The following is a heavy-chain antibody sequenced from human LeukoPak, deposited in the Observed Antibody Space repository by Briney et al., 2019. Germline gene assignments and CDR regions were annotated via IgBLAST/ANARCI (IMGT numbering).Heavy chain of an antibody. V-gene: IGHV3-30*04. CDR3: ARGMGVLVPAATWFDP. Sequence: GGSLRLSCAASGFTFSSYAMHWVRQAPGKGLEWVAVISYDGSNKYYADSVKGRFTISRDNSKNTLYLQMNSLRSDDTAVYYCARGMGVLVPAATWFDPWGQGTLVTVSS. CDR1: GFTFSSYA. D-gene: IGHD2-2*01. J-gene: IGHJ5*02. CDR2: ISYDGSNK.